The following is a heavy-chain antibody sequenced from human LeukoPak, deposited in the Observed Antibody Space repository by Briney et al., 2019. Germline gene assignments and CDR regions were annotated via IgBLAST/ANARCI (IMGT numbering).Heavy chain of an antibody. V-gene: IGHV4-59*01. CDR2: IYYSGST. D-gene: IGHD3-10*01. J-gene: IGHJ4*02. Sequence: SETLSLTCTVSGGSISSYYWSWIRQPPGKGLEWIGYIYYSGSTNYNPSLKSRVTISVDTSKNQFSLKPSSVTAADTAVYYCARGYGSGSFIDYWGQGTLVTVSS. CDR1: GGSISSYY. CDR3: ARGYGSGSFIDY.